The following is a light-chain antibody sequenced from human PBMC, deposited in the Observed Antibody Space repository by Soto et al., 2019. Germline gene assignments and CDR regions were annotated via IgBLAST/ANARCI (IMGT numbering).Light chain of an antibody. CDR3: GTWDTSLSTGV. J-gene: IGLJ3*02. CDR2: DNY. CDR1: SSNIGTNY. Sequence: QSVLTQAPSVSAAPGQKVTISCSGSSSNIGTNYVSWYQQLPGTAPKLLIYDNYKRPSGIPDRFSGSKSGTSATLGITGLQTGDEADYYCGTWDTSLSTGVFGGGTKLTVL. V-gene: IGLV1-51*01.